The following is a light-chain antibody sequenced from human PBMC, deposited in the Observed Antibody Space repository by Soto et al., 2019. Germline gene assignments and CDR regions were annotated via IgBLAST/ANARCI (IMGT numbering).Light chain of an antibody. CDR3: SSYAGSNILYV. J-gene: IGLJ1*01. Sequence: QSALTQPPSASGSPGQSVTISCTGSSSDVGAYNYVAWYQQFPGKAPKLIIHDVNKRPSGVPDRFSGSKSGNTASLTVSGLQAEDEADYYCSSYAGSNILYVFGTGTKLTVL. CDR2: DVN. V-gene: IGLV2-8*01. CDR1: SSDVGAYNY.